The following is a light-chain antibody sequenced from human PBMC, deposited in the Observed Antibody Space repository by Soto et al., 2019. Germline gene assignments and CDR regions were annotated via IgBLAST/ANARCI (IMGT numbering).Light chain of an antibody. V-gene: IGLV2-14*01. CDR2: EVV. Sequence: QSALTQPPSASGSPGQSVTISCTGTKSDIGVYDFVSWYQHHPGKAPRLIIYEVVQRPSGVSNRFSGSKSGNTASLTISGLQAEDEADYYCSSCTSSSSLLYVFGTGTKLTVL. CDR3: SSCTSSSSLLYV. J-gene: IGLJ1*01. CDR1: KSDIGVYDF.